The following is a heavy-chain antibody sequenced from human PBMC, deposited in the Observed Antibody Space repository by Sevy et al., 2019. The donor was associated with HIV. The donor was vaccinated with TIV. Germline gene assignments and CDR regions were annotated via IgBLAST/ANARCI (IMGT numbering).Heavy chain of an antibody. J-gene: IGHJ1*01. D-gene: IGHD2-2*03. V-gene: IGHV1-2*02. Sequence: PSVKVSCKASGYTFTGYYMHWVRQAPGQGLEWMGWINPNSGGTNYAQKFQGRVTMTRDTSISTAYMELSRLRSDDTAVYYCARDGGGYCSSTSCYEYFQHWGQGTLVTVSS. CDR2: INPNSGGT. CDR3: ARDGGGYCSSTSCYEYFQH. CDR1: GYTFTGYY.